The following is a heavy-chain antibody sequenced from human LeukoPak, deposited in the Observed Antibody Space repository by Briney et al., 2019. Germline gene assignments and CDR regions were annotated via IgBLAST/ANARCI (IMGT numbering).Heavy chain of an antibody. V-gene: IGHV3-48*03. CDR2: ISSSGSTI. CDR3: ARTGRGYDFWSGSYYYMDV. J-gene: IGHJ6*03. D-gene: IGHD3-3*01. Sequence: GSPRLSCAASGFTFSSYEMNWVRQAPGKGLEWVSYISSSGSTIYYADSVKGRFTISRDNAKNSLYLQMNSLRAEDTAVYYCARTGRGYDFWSGSYYYMDVWGKGTTVTVSS. CDR1: GFTFSSYE.